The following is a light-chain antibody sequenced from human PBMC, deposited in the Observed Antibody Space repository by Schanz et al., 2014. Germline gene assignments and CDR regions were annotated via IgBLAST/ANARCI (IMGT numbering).Light chain of an antibody. CDR3: QQYGMT. CDR1: QSVSTK. Sequence: EIVMTQSPATLSVSPGERTTLSCRASQSVSTKLAWYQHKPGQPPRLLIYGASTRATGIPARFSGSGSGTEFTLTSSRLEPEDFAVYYCQQYGMTFGQGTKVEGK. CDR2: GAS. J-gene: IGKJ1*01. V-gene: IGKV3-15*01.